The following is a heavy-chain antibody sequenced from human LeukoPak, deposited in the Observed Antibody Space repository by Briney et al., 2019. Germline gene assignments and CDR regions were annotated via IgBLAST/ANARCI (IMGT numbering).Heavy chain of an antibody. CDR3: ARQGSSLRYFHTYLDV. CDR2: LPYDGTEK. Sequence: GGSLRLSCAASGFTFRNSAMHWVRQAPGKGLEWVALLPYDGTEKYYVESVKGRFTISRDNSNNTLYLQMNSLRVEDTAVYFCARQGSSLRYFHTYLDVWGKGTTVTVSS. V-gene: IGHV3-30*04. J-gene: IGHJ6*03. D-gene: IGHD6-6*01. CDR1: GFTFRNSA.